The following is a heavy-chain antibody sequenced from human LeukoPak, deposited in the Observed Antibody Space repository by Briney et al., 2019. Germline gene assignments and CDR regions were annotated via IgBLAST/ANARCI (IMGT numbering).Heavy chain of an antibody. V-gene: IGHV3-30*02. J-gene: IGHJ4*02. CDR2: IRYDGSNK. D-gene: IGHD6-19*01. CDR3: AKDAAVALYYFDY. Sequence: GGSLRLXCAASGFTFSSYGMHWVRQAPGKELESVAFIRYDGSNKYYADSVKGRFTISRDNSKNTLYLQMNSLRAEDTAVYYCAKDAAVALYYFDYWGQGTLVTVSS. CDR1: GFTFSSYG.